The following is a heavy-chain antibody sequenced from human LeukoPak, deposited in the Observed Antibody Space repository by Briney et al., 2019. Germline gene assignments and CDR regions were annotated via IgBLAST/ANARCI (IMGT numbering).Heavy chain of an antibody. Sequence: PSETLSLTCTVSGGSISSSSYYWGWIRQPPGKGLEWIGSIYYSGSTYYNPSLKSRVTMSVDTSKNQFFLKLNSETAADTAVYYCARGRPYSGGYHLDYWGQGTLVTVSA. CDR1: GGSISSSSYY. V-gene: IGHV4-39*01. CDR3: ARGRPYSGGYHLDY. D-gene: IGHD1-26*01. CDR2: IYYSGST. J-gene: IGHJ4*02.